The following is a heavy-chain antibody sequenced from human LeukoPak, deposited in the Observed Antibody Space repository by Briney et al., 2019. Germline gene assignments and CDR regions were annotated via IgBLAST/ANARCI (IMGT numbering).Heavy chain of an antibody. CDR1: GGSISSSSYY. Sequence: SETLSLTCTVSGGSISSSSYYWGWIRQPPGKGLEWIGSIYYSGNTYYNPSLKSRVTISVDRSKNQFSLKLSSVTAADTAVYYCARVSFASEPSRYYDFWSGLDAFDIWGQGTMVTVSS. D-gene: IGHD3-3*01. CDR2: IYYSGNT. CDR3: ARVSFASEPSRYYDFWSGLDAFDI. V-gene: IGHV4-39*07. J-gene: IGHJ3*02.